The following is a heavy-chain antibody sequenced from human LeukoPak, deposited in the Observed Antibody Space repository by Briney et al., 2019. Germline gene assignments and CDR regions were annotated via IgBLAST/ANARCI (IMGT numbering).Heavy chain of an antibody. CDR2: IYSGGST. CDR3: ARVEGGYSYGSNEYYFDY. CDR1: GFTFSSNY. V-gene: IGHV3-53*04. Sequence: PGGSLRLSCAASGFTFSSNYMSWVRQAPGKGLEWVSVIYSGGSTYYADSVKGRFTISRHNSKNTLYLQMNSLRAEDTAVYYCARVEGGYSYGSNEYYFDYWGQGTLVTVSS. J-gene: IGHJ4*02. D-gene: IGHD5-18*01.